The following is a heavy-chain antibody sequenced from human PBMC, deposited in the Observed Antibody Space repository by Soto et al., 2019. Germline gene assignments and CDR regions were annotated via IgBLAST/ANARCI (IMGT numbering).Heavy chain of an antibody. CDR2: LSYDGSTK. V-gene: IGHV3-30*03. CDR1: GFTFSNFG. CDR3: XXXXXXXXXXXXGS. J-gene: IGHJ4*02. Sequence: QVQLVESGGGVVQPGRSLRLSCAVSGFTFSNFGMHWVRQAPGTGLEWVASLSYDGSTKYYVDSVKGRFTISRDNSEDTLYLQMDSLRAEDTXVXXXXXXXXXXXXXXXGSWGQGTLVTVSS.